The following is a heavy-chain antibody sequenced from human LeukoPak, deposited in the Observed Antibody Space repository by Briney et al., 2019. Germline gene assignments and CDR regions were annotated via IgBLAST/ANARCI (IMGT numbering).Heavy chain of an antibody. J-gene: IGHJ3*02. D-gene: IGHD6-19*01. Sequence: PGRSLRLSCAASGFTFSSYGMHWVRQAPGKGLEWVAVIWYDGGNKYYADSVKGRFTISRDNSKNTLYLQMNSLRAEDTAVYYCARDRGSSGWYDAFDIWGQGTMVTVSS. V-gene: IGHV3-33*01. CDR2: IWYDGGNK. CDR3: ARDRGSSGWYDAFDI. CDR1: GFTFSSYG.